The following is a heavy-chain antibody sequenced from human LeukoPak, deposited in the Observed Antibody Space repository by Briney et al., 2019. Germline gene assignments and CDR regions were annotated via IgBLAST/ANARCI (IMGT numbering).Heavy chain of an antibody. CDR3: ARVNINNWHSCDY. D-gene: IGHD1-1*01. V-gene: IGHV4-4*02. Sequence: SETLSLACAVSGGSISSNNWWGWVRQPPGKGLAWIGEIYHSGSPNYNPSLKSRVTISVDKSRNHFSLNLSSVTAADTAVYYCARVNINNWHSCDYWGQGTLVTVSS. CDR1: GGSISSNNW. CDR2: IYHSGSP. J-gene: IGHJ4*02.